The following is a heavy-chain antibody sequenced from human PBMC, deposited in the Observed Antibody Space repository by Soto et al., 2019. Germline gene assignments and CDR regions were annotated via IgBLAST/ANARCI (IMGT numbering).Heavy chain of an antibody. D-gene: IGHD3-10*01. V-gene: IGHV3-21*06. J-gene: IGHJ6*03. CDR1: GFTFSSYS. CDR3: ARDFTESQYSYYCMDV. Sequence: EVQLVESGGGLVKPGGSLRLSCVVSGFTFSSYSMNWVRQAPGKGLEWVSSISSGSTYTYYADSVKGRFTISRDNAKNSVYLQMNSLRAEDTALYYCARDFTESQYSYYCMDVWGKGTTVTVSS. CDR2: ISSGSTYT.